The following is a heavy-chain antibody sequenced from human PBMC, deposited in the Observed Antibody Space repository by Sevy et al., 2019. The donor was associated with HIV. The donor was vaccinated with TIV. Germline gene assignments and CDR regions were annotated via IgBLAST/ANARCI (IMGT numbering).Heavy chain of an antibody. CDR3: ARSFGAAKYCSSTSCSYRGTFDY. CDR2: IIPIFGTA. V-gene: IGHV1-69*13. D-gene: IGHD2-2*01. CDR1: GGTFSSYA. Sequence: ASVQVSCKASGGTFSSYAISWVRQAPGQGLEWMGGIIPIFGTANYAQKFQGRVTITADESTSTAYMELSSLRSEDTAVYYCARSFGAAKYCSSTSCSYRGTFDYWGQGTLVTVSS. J-gene: IGHJ4*02.